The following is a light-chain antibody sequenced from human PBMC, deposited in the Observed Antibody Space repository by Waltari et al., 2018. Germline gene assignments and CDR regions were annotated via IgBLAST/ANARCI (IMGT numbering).Light chain of an antibody. Sequence: QPVVTREPSPSLSPGGTLTLTSFFSSATVSSTTHPTWYQQTPGHAPHQMVYKGRRRPSGVSDRFSGSNSGNTASLTISGAQADDEADYYCWLYVGSSAWVFGGGTKLTVL. CDR1: SATVSSTTH. V-gene: IGLV8-61*01. CDR3: WLYVGSSAWV. CDR2: KGR. J-gene: IGLJ3*02.